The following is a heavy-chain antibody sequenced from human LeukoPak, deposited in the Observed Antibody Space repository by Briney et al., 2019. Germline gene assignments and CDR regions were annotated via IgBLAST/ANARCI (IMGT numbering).Heavy chain of an antibody. J-gene: IGHJ4*02. V-gene: IGHV1-69*05. CDR3: AREGPYGSGSYFALDY. Sequence: ASVKVSCKASGGTFSSYATSWVRQAPGQGLEWMGRIIPIFGTANYAQKFQGRVTITTDESTSTAYMELSSLRSEDTAVYYCAREGPYGSGSYFALDYWGQGTLVTVSS. CDR1: GGTFSSYA. CDR2: IIPIFGTA. D-gene: IGHD3-10*01.